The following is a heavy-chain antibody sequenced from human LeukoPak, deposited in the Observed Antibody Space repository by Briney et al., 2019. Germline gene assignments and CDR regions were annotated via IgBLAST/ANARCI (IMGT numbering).Heavy chain of an antibody. CDR2: ISWNSGSI. Sequence: PGRSLRLSCAASGFTFSSYGMHWVRQAPGKGLEWVSGISWNSGSIGYADSVKGRFTISRDNAKNSLYLQMNSLRAEDTALYYCAKDMRDCSGGSCNPAWDYWGQGTLVTVSS. J-gene: IGHJ4*02. CDR3: AKDMRDCSGGSCNPAWDY. D-gene: IGHD2-15*01. V-gene: IGHV3-9*01. CDR1: GFTFSSYG.